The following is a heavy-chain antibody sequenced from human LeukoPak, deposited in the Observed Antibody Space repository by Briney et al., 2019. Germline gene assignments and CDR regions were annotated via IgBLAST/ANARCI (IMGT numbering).Heavy chain of an antibody. D-gene: IGHD6-13*01. V-gene: IGHV4-59*12. CDR3: ARRPGYSRIDY. Sequence: SETLSLTCTVSGGSISSYYWSWIRQPPGKGLEWIGYIYYSGSTYYNPSLKSRVTISVDTSKNQFSLKLSSVTAADTAVYYCARRPGYSRIDYWGQGTLVTVSS. J-gene: IGHJ4*02. CDR2: IYYSGST. CDR1: GGSISSYY.